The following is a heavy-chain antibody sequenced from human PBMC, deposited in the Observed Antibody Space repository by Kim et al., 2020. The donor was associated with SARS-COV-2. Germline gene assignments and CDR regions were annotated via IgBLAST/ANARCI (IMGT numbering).Heavy chain of an antibody. D-gene: IGHD6-19*01. CDR1: GFTFSSYG. J-gene: IGHJ3*02. CDR3: ARGGIAVADDAYDI. V-gene: IGHV3-33*01. CDR2: IWYDGSNK. Sequence: GGSLRLSCAASGFTFSSYGMHWVRQAPGKGLEWVAVIWYDGSNKYYADSVKGRFTISRDNSKNTLYLQMNSLRAEDTAVYYCARGGIAVADDAYDIWGQGTMVTASS.